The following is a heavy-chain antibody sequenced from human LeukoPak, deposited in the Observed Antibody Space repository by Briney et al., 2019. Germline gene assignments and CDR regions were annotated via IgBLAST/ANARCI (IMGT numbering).Heavy chain of an antibody. CDR1: GGSVSSYY. CDR3: ARVRNWFDP. CDR2: IYYSGST. Sequence: SETLSLTCTVSGGSVSSYYWSWIRQPPGKGLEWVGYIYYSGSTNYNPSLKSRVTISVDTSKNQFSLKLSSVTAADTAVYYCARVRNWFDPWGQGTLVTVSS. V-gene: IGHV4-59*02. J-gene: IGHJ5*02. D-gene: IGHD3-3*01.